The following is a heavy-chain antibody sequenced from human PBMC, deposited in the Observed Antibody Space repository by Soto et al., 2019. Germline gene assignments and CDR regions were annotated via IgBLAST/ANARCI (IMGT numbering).Heavy chain of an antibody. V-gene: IGHV3-13*04. J-gene: IGHJ6*02. CDR3: ARGGLRWSPNYYYGMDV. CDR1: GFTFSSYD. Sequence: GGSLRLSCAASGFTFSSYDMHWVRQATGKGLEWVSGIGTAGDTYYPGSVKGRFTISRENAKNSLYLQMNSLRAGDTAVYYCARGGLRWSPNYYYGMDVWGQGTTVTVSS. CDR2: IGTAGDT. D-gene: IGHD4-17*01.